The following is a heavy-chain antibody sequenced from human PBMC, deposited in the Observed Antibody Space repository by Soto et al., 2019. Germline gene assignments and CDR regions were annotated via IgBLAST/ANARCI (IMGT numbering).Heavy chain of an antibody. CDR1: GFNTRFYS. CDR3: SKGEMSTIRNSFDP. Sequence: VGSLRLSCTASGFNTRFYSMSWVRQTRGKGLEWVAALSRSGGATYYADSVRGRFTISRDASKDTLFLQMRNLRAEDTAIYYCSKGEMSTIRNSFDPWGQGTLVTVSS. V-gene: IGHV3-23*01. D-gene: IGHD1-1*01. CDR2: LSRSGGAT. J-gene: IGHJ5*02.